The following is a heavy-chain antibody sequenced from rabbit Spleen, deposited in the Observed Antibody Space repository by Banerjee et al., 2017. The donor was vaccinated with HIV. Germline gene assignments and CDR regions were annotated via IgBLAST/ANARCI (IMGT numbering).Heavy chain of an antibody. Sequence: QSLEESGGALVKPGASLTLTCKASGFSFSFSYWICWVRQAPGKGLEWIACIYGGSSDSTYYASWAKGRFTISKTSSTTVTLQMTSLTAADTATYFCARDISGIDNGMDLWGPGTLVTVS. CDR2: IYGGSSDST. CDR1: GFSFSFSYW. CDR3: ARDISGIDNGMDL. J-gene: IGHJ6*01. D-gene: IGHD1-1*01. V-gene: IGHV1S40*01.